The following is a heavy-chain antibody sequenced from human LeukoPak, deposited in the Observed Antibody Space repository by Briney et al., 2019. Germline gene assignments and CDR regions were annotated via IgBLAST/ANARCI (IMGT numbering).Heavy chain of an antibody. CDR3: STEDKYCTSPSCGNY. D-gene: IGHD2-2*01. V-gene: IGHV1-2*06. J-gene: IGHJ4*02. CDR2: IIPNTGGT. Sequence: GASVKVSCKASGYTLTDYYMHWVRQAPGQGLEWMGLIIPNTGGTTYQQKFQGRVTMTRDTSISTFYMELSSLRSDDTAVYYCSTEDKYCTSPSCGNYWGQGTLVTVSS. CDR1: GYTLTDYY.